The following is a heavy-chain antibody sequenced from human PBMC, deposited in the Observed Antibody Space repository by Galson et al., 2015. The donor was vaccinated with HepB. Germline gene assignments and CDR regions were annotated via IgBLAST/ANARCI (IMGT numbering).Heavy chain of an antibody. CDR3: ARIVAPRAFVN. V-gene: IGHV3-11*04. J-gene: IGHJ4*02. D-gene: IGHD2-15*01. CDR1: GFNFDAYY. Sequence: SLRLSCAASGFNFDAYYMSWIRRAPGKGLEWVSYISSSATTIYYADSVKGRFTISRDNSRNTLYLQMNSLRAEDTAIYYCARIVAPRAFVNWVPGILVTPS. CDR2: ISSSATTI.